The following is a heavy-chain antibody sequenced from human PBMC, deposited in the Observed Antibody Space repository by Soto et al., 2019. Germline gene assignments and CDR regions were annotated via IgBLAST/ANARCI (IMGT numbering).Heavy chain of an antibody. CDR3: ASRNGEYGMDV. CDR1: GCTFSSYA. J-gene: IGHJ6*02. CDR2: IIPIFGTA. V-gene: IGHV1-69*01. Sequence: QVQLVQSGAEVKKPGSSVKVSCKASGCTFSSYAISWVRQAPGQGLEWMGGIIPIFGTANYAQKFQGRVTITADESTSTGYMELSSLRSEETAVYYCASRNGEYGMDVWGQGTTVTVSS. D-gene: IGHD3-10*01.